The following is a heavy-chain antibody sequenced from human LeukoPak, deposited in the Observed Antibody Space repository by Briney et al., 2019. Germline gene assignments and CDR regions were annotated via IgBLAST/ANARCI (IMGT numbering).Heavy chain of an antibody. CDR1: GDSVSSNSAA. CDR3: ARLKIAVAGANFDY. CDR2: TYYRSKWYN. V-gene: IGHV6-1*01. D-gene: IGHD6-19*01. Sequence: SQTLSLTCAISGDSVSSNSAAWNWIRQSPSRGLEWLGRTYYRSKWYNDYAVSVKSRITINPDTSKNQFSLQLNSVTPADTAAYYVARLKIAVAGANFDYGGRGTLVTVP. J-gene: IGHJ4*02.